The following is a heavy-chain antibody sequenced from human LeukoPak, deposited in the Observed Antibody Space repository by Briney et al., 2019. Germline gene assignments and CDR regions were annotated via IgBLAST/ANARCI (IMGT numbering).Heavy chain of an antibody. CDR1: GYIFANYW. V-gene: IGHV5-51*01. D-gene: IGHD5-24*01. CDR2: IYPDDSDT. J-gene: IGHJ4*02. Sequence: GESLKISCKGSGYIFANYWIAWVRQMPGKGLEWMGIIYPDDSDTRYSPSFQGQVTISADKSIATAYLQWSSLKASDTAMYYCARPVEMATSPFDYWGQGTLDTVSS. CDR3: ARPVEMATSPFDY.